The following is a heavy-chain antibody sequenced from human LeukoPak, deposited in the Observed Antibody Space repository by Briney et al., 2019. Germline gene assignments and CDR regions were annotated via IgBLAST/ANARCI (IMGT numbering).Heavy chain of an antibody. Sequence: GGSLRLSCAASGFTFSSYGMHWVRQAPGKGLEWVAVIWYDGSNKYYAGSVKGRFTISRDNSKNTLYLQMNSLRAEDTAVYYCAKARSSWFFDSWGQGTLVTVSS. V-gene: IGHV3-33*06. D-gene: IGHD6-13*01. CDR1: GFTFSSYG. CDR3: AKARSSWFFDS. J-gene: IGHJ4*02. CDR2: IWYDGSNK.